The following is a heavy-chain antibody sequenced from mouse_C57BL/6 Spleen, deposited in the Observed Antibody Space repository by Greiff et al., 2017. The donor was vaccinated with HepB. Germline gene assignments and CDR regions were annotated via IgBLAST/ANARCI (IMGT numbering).Heavy chain of an antibody. Sequence: QVQLQQPGAELVKPGASVKVSCKVSGYTFTSYWMHWVKQRPGQGLEWIGMIHPSDSDTNYNEKFKGKATLTVDKSSRPGYMQRSSLTYEESAVYYCAIGNRDPWFAYWGQGTLVTVSA. J-gene: IGHJ3*01. CDR2: IHPSDSDT. V-gene: IGHV1-74*01. CDR1: GYTFTSYW. CDR3: AIGNRDPWFAY.